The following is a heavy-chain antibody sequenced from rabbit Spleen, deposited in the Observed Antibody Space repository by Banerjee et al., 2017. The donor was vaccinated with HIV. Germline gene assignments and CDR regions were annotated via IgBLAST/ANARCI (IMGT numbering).Heavy chain of an antibody. V-gene: IGHV1S40*01. CDR1: GFTFSTYG. CDR3: ARDLVGVIGWNFYL. J-gene: IGHJ4*01. D-gene: IGHD1-1*01. Sequence: QSLEESGGDLVKPGASLTLTCTASGFTFSTYGVNWVRQAPGRGLEWIATIGTGGSTYYASWAKGRFTISGTSSTTVTLRMTSLTAADRAAYFCARDLVGVIGWNFYLWGQGTLVTVS. CDR2: IGTGGST.